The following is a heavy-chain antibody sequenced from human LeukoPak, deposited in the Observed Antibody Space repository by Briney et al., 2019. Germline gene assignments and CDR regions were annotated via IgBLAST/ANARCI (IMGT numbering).Heavy chain of an antibody. CDR3: ARNYWAPIGGYYYGMDV. CDR2: INPSGGST. Sequence: ASVKVSCKASGYTFTSYYMHWVRQAPGQGLEWMGIINPSGGSTSYAQKFQGRVTMTRDTSTSTVYMELSSLRSEDTAVYYCARNYWAPIGGYYYGMDVWGQGTTVTVSS. CDR1: GYTFTSYY. V-gene: IGHV1-46*01. J-gene: IGHJ6*02. D-gene: IGHD1-7*01.